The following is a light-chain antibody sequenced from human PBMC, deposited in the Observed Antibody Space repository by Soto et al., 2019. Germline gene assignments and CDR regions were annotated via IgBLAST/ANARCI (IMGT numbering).Light chain of an antibody. CDR3: QQYSTVPYD. V-gene: IGKV3-20*01. J-gene: IGKJ2*01. CDR1: QSARSNF. Sequence: DIVLTQSPGTLSLSPGERATLSCRASQSARSNFLACLQQKPVQARRLLIDGASNRATGIPDRCSGSGSGTDFTLTIIRLETEDFAVYYCQQYSTVPYDFGQGSNREIK. CDR2: GAS.